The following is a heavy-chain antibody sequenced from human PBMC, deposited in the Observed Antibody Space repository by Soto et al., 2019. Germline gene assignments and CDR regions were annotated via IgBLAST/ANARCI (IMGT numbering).Heavy chain of an antibody. Sequence: EVHLSESGGGLVQPGGSLRLSCAASGFTFSSYAISWVRQAPGKGLEWVSGIGGSGDNTFYADSVRGRFTISRDNSRNTLYLQMDSLRAEDTALYYCAKTVVGYFWAGDSWGRGTLVTVSS. CDR1: GFTFSSYA. V-gene: IGHV3-23*01. CDR2: IGGSGDNT. J-gene: IGHJ4*02. CDR3: AKTVVGYFWAGDS. D-gene: IGHD2-21*01.